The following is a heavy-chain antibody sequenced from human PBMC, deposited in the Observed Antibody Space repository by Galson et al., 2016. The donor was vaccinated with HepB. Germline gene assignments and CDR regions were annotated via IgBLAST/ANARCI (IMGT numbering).Heavy chain of an antibody. CDR3: ARSLFRGGGRYDAFDM. CDR1: GDNFDLYW. CDR2: IYPRDSDT. D-gene: IGHD2-15*01. J-gene: IGHJ3*02. Sequence: QSGAEVKKPGESLKISCRGSGDNFDLYWVAWVRQMPGKGLEWMGVIYPRDSDTRYSPSFRGQVTISADKSIDTAYLQWSSLKASDTAIYFCARSLFRGGGRYDAFDMWGQGTMVTVSS. V-gene: IGHV5-51*01.